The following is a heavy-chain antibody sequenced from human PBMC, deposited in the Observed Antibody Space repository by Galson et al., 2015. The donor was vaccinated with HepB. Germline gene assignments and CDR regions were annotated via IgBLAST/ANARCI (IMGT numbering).Heavy chain of an antibody. V-gene: IGHV3-30*18. D-gene: IGHD4-17*01. CDR3: AKEAIYGDYSTYYYYYGMDV. CDR2: ISYDGSNK. CDR1: GFTFSSYG. Sequence: SLRLSCAASGFTFSSYGMHWVRQAPGKGLEWVAVISYDGSNKYYADSVKGRFTISRDNSKNTLYLQMNSLRPEDTAVYYCAKEAIYGDYSTYYYYYGMDVWGQGTMVTVSS. J-gene: IGHJ6*02.